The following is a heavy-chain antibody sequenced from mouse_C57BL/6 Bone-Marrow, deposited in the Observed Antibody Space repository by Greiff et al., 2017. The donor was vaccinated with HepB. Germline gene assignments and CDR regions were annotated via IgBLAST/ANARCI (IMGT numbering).Heavy chain of an antibody. CDR2: ISSGSSPI. Sequence: EVMLVESGGGLVKPGGSLKLSCAASGFTFSDYGMHWVRQAPEKGLEWVAYISSGSSPIYYADTVKGRFTISRDNAKNTLFLQMSSLRSEDTAMYYCAREGSTVVFYYWGQGTTLTVSS. CDR1: GFTFSDYG. CDR3: AREGSTVVFYY. D-gene: IGHD1-1*01. V-gene: IGHV5-17*01. J-gene: IGHJ2*01.